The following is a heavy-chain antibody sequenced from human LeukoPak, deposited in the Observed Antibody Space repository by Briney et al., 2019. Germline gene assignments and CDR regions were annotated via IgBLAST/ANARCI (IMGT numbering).Heavy chain of an antibody. CDR2: IIPILGIP. V-gene: IGHV1-69*04. Sequence: SVKVSCKASGGTFSSYAISWVRQAPGQGLEWMGRIIPILGIPNYAQKFQGRVTITADKSTTTAYMELSSLRSEDTAVYYCARTMATVVTPTFDIWGLGTMVTVSS. D-gene: IGHD4-23*01. CDR3: ARTMATVVTPTFDI. CDR1: GGTFSSYA. J-gene: IGHJ3*02.